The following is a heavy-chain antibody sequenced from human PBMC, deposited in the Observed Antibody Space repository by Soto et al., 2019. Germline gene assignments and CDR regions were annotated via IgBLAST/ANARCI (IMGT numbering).Heavy chain of an antibody. D-gene: IGHD2-15*01. V-gene: IGHV4-39*01. CDR1: GGSISSSSYY. J-gene: IGHJ4*02. Sequence: QLQLQESGPGLVKPSETLSLTCTVSGGSISSSSYYWGWIRQPPGKGLEWIGSIYYSGSTYYNPSLKIRVTISVDTSKHQFSLKLSSVTAADTAVYYCARHAIYCSGGSCYSRFDYWGQGTLVTVSS. CDR3: ARHAIYCSGGSCYSRFDY. CDR2: IYYSGST.